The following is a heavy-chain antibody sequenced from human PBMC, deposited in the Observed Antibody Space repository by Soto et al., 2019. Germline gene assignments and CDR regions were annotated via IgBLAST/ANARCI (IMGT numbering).Heavy chain of an antibody. V-gene: IGHV4-59*01. CDR2: IYYSGRT. D-gene: IGHD3-16*01. Sequence: QVQLQESGPGLVKPSETLSLTCSISGGSISDYQWNWIRQPPGKGLEWIGYIYYSGRTNYNPPLKSRITRSLDTSTRQFSLRLRSVTAADTAVYYCARMRGLGEISPYVAYWGQGALVTVSS. J-gene: IGHJ4*02. CDR3: ARMRGLGEISPYVAY. CDR1: GGSISDYQ.